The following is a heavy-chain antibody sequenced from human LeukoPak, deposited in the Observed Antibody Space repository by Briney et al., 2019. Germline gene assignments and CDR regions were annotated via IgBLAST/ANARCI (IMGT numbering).Heavy chain of an antibody. CDR2: ISYDGSNK. CDR3: AKGGYCTNGVCYSYPDY. V-gene: IGHV3-30*18. Sequence: GGSLRLSCAASGFTFSSYGMHWVRQAPGKGLGWVAVISYDGSNKYYADSVKGRFTISRDNSKNTLYLQMNSLRAEDTAVYYCAKGGYCTNGVCYSYPDYWGQGTLVTVSS. CDR1: GFTFSSYG. J-gene: IGHJ4*02. D-gene: IGHD2-8*01.